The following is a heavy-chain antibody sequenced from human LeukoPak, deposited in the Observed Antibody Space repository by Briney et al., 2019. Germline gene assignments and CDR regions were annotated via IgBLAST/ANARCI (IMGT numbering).Heavy chain of an antibody. J-gene: IGHJ3*02. CDR1: GFTFSTYW. Sequence: GGSLRLFCAASGFTFSTYWMHWVRHAPGKGLVWVSRINSDGSRTTYADSVKGRFTISRDNAKNTLYLQMNSLRTEGTAVYYCARPETQYSSGLDGFDIWGQGTMVTVSS. CDR3: ARPETQYSSGLDGFDI. CDR2: INSDGSRT. D-gene: IGHD6-19*01. V-gene: IGHV3-74*01.